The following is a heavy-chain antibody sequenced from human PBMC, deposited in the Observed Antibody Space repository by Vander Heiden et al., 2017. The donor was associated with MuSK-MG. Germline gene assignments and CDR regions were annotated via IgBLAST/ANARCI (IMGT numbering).Heavy chain of an antibody. CDR3: ARYNRGLDY. D-gene: IGHD1-20*01. CDR2: ISGSGGTT. CDR1: GFTFSNYA. Sequence: EVQVLESGGGLVQPGGSLRLSCAASGFTFSNYAMSWVRQAPGKGLDWVSTISGSGGTTYYADSVKGRFTISRDNSKNTLYLQMDSLRAEDTAVYYCARYNRGLDYWCQGTLVTVSS. J-gene: IGHJ4*02. V-gene: IGHV3-23*01.